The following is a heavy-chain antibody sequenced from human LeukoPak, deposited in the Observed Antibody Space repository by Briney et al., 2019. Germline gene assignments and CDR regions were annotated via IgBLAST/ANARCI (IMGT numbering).Heavy chain of an antibody. CDR2: ISAYNGNT. CDR1: GYTFASFG. V-gene: IGHV1-18*01. Sequence: ASVKVSCKASGYTFASFGISWVRQAPGQGLEWMGWISAYNGNTNYAQNFQDRVTMTTDTSTSTAYMELRSLRSDDTAVYYCARDIVMVVGSFYYGMDLWGQGTTVTVS. J-gene: IGHJ6*02. D-gene: IGHD2-15*01. CDR3: ARDIVMVVGSFYYGMDL.